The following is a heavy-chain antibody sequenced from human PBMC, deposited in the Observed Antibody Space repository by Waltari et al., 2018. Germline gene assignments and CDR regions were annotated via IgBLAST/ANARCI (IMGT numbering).Heavy chain of an antibody. J-gene: IGHJ5*02. Sequence: QVQLQQWGAGLLKPSETLSLTCAVYGGSFSGYYWSWIRQPPGKGLEWIGEINHSGRTNYNPSLKSRVTISVDTSKNQFSLKLSSVTAADTAVYYCARGDPLSSNPEGNWFDPWGQGTLVTVSS. D-gene: IGHD4-4*01. CDR2: INHSGRT. V-gene: IGHV4-34*01. CDR3: ARGDPLSSNPEGNWFDP. CDR1: GGSFSGYY.